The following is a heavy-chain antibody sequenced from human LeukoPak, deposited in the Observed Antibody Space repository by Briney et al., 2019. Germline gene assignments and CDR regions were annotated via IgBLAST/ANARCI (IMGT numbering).Heavy chain of an antibody. V-gene: IGHV1-69*05. Sequence: SVKVSCKASGGTFSSYAISWVRQAPGQGLEWMGGIIPIFGTANYAQKFQGGVTITTDESTSTAYMELSSLRSEDTAVYYCARDLPRPGVSYYYMDVWGKGTTVTVSS. J-gene: IGHJ6*03. D-gene: IGHD3-16*01. CDR3: ARDLPRPGVSYYYMDV. CDR1: GGTFSSYA. CDR2: IIPIFGTA.